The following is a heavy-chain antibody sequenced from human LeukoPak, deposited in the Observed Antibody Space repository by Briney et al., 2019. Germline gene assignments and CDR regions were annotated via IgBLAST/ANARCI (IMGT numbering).Heavy chain of an antibody. J-gene: IGHJ5*02. Sequence: SQTLSLTCTVSGGSISSGDYYWSWIRQPPGKGLEWIRYIYYSGSTYYNPSLKSRVTISVDTSKNQLSLKLSSVTAADTAVYYCARVFVVVPAAYNWFDPWGQGTLVTVSS. V-gene: IGHV4-30-4*08. CDR1: GGSISSGDYY. CDR2: IYYSGST. CDR3: ARVFVVVPAAYNWFDP. D-gene: IGHD2-2*01.